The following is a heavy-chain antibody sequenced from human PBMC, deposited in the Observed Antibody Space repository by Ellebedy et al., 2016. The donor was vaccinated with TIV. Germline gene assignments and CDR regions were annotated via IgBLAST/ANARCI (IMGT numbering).Heavy chain of an antibody. V-gene: IGHV4-4*07. J-gene: IGHJ6*02. CDR3: ARDPMFRGEAHFYGLDV. CDR2: IYSSGST. CDR1: GGSISTYY. D-gene: IGHD3-10*01. Sequence: SETLSLTCTVSGGSISTYYWSWIRQPAGKGLEWIGRIYSSGSTDYNPSLKSRATMSVDTSKNQFSLKLSSVTAADTAVYYCARDPMFRGEAHFYGLDVWGQGTTVTVSS.